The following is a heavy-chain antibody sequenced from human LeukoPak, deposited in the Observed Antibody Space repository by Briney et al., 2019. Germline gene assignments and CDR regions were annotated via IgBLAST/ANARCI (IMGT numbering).Heavy chain of an antibody. Sequence: GGSLRLSCAASGFTLSTFDMNWVRQAPGKGLEWVSSISTSSRYIYYRASVKGRFTISRDDAKNSLYLQMNSLTVEDTAAYYCARADCSGSTCYLRHSWFDLWGQGTLVTVSS. D-gene: IGHD2-2*01. V-gene: IGHV3-21*06. J-gene: IGHJ5*02. CDR3: ARADCSGSTCYLRHSWFDL. CDR2: ISTSSRYI. CDR1: GFTLSTFD.